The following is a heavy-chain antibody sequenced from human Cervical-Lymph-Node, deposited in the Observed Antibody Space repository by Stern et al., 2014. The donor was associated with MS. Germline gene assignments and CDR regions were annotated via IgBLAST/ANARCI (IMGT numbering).Heavy chain of an antibody. CDR3: AREGVPSALIWYFDL. J-gene: IGHJ2*01. D-gene: IGHD2-2*01. CDR1: GYTFSNYY. CDR2: INPSAGRT. Sequence: QLVQSGAEVRKPGASVNVSCKASGYTFSNYYIHWVRQAPGQGLEWMGLINPSAGRTSYAQKFQGRITLPRDTSTTTVYTELSSLRSEDTAVYYCAREGVPSALIWYFDLWGRGTLVTVSS. V-gene: IGHV1-46*01.